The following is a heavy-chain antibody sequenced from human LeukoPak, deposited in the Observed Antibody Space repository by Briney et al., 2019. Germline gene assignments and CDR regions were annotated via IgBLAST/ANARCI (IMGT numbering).Heavy chain of an antibody. CDR1: GFAFSRYW. V-gene: IGHV3-74*01. J-gene: IGHJ3*02. CDR3: ASLVVTYDWAFDI. CDR2: IYTDGTTK. Sequence: PGGSLRLPCAASGFAFSRYWMHWIRRAPGKAWVGVSAIYTDGTTKRYADSVKGRFTISRDNAKNTLYLQMNSLSVEDTAVYYCASLVVTYDWAFDIWGQGTMVTVSS. D-gene: IGHD2-21*02.